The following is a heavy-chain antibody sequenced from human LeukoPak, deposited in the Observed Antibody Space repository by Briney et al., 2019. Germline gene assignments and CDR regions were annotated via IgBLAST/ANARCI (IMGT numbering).Heavy chain of an antibody. J-gene: IGHJ4*02. Sequence: GGSLRLSCAASGFTLSSYAMSWVRQAPGKGLEWVSAISDSGNTYHAASVKGRFTISRDSSKNTLFLQMNRLRAEDTAVYYCAKGSIAARRAQFDYWGQGTLVTVSS. V-gene: IGHV3-23*01. CDR2: ISDSGNT. CDR3: AKGSIAARRAQFDY. CDR1: GFTLSSYA. D-gene: IGHD6-6*01.